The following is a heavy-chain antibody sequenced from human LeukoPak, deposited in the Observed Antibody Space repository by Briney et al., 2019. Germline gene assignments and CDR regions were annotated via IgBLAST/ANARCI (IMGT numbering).Heavy chain of an antibody. J-gene: IGHJ4*02. Sequence: GGSLRLSRAASGFTFSSYWMHWVRQAPGTGLVWVSRISSDGSSTTYADSVKGRFTISRDNAKNTLYLQMNSLRAEDTAVYYCARASERSFDYWGQGTPVTVSS. CDR2: ISSDGSST. V-gene: IGHV3-74*01. D-gene: IGHD3-3*01. CDR1: GFTFSSYW. CDR3: ARASERSFDY.